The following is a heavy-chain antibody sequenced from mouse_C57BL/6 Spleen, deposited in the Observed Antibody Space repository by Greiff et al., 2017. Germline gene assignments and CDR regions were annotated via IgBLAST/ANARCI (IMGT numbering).Heavy chain of an antibody. CDR3: ARRGGNYNYYAMDY. CDR1: GYTFTSYW. J-gene: IGHJ4*01. D-gene: IGHD2-1*01. CDR2: IDPSDSDT. Sequence: QVQLQQPGAELVRPGSSVKLSCKASGYTFTSYWMHWVKQRPIQGLEWIGNIDPSDSDTHYNQKFKDKATLTVDKSSSTAYRQLSSLTSEDSAVYYCARRGGNYNYYAMDYWGQGTSGTVSS. V-gene: IGHV1-52*01.